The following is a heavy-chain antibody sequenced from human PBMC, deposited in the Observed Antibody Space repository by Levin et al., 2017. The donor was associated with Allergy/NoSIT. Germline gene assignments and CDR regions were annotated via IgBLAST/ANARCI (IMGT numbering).Heavy chain of an antibody. V-gene: IGHV4-39*07. J-gene: IGHJ6*02. D-gene: IGHD2-21*01. Sequence: ASETLSLTCTVSGGSISSSSYYWGWIRQPPGKGLEWIGSIYYSGSTYYNPSLKSRVTISVDTSKNQFSLKLSSVTAADTAVYCCARSQQRRAVVYYDYGMDAWGQGTTVTVSS. CDR3: ARSQQRRAVVYYDYGMDA. CDR2: IYYSGST. CDR1: GGSISSSSYY.